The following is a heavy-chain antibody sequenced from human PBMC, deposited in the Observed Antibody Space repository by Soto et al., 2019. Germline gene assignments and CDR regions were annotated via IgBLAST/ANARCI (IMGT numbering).Heavy chain of an antibody. D-gene: IGHD6-6*01. CDR2: IKQDGSEK. Sequence: GGSLRLSCAASRFTFSSYWMSWVRQAPGKGLEWVANIKQDGSEKYYVDSVKGRFTISRDNAKNSLYLQMNSLRAEDTAVYYCAILSSSSSSDYWGQGTLVTVSS. J-gene: IGHJ4*02. CDR1: RFTFSSYW. CDR3: AILSSSSSSDY. V-gene: IGHV3-7*01.